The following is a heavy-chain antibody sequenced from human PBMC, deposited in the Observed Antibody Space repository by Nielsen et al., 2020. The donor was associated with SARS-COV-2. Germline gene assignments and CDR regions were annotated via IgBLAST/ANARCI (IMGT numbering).Heavy chain of an antibody. J-gene: IGHJ3*02. D-gene: IGHD2-8*01. CDR1: GGTFSSYA. CDR3: ARDNLIGQPGFHGI. V-gene: IGHV1-69*05. CDR2: IIPIFGTA. Sequence: SVKVSCKASGGTFSSYAISWVRQAPGQGLEWMGGIIPIFGTANYAQKLQGRVTMTTDTSTSTAYMELRSLRSDDTAVYYCARDNLIGQPGFHGIWGQGTMVTVSS.